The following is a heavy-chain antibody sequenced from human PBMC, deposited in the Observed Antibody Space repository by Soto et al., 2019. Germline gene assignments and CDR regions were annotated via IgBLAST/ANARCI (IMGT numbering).Heavy chain of an antibody. Sequence: QVELQESGPGLVKPSGTLSLTCAVSGASVSSTYWWSWVRQPPGKGPEWIGEINHRGSANYNPSLRCRVTISVDISKSQFSLRLTSVTAADTAVYYCARYNAASGTYYFDFWGQGALVTVSS. V-gene: IGHV4-4*02. CDR2: INHRGSA. CDR3: ARYNAASGTYYFDF. J-gene: IGHJ4*02. D-gene: IGHD6-13*01. CDR1: GASVSSTYW.